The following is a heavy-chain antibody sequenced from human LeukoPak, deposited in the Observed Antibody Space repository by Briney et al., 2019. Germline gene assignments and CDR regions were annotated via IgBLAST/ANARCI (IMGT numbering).Heavy chain of an antibody. Sequence: GGSLRLSCAASGFTFSSYAMSWVRQAPGKGLEWVSYISSSGSTIYYADSVKGRFTISRDNAKNSLYLQMNSLRAEDTAVYYCARSRYRPTFDYWGQGTLVTVSS. D-gene: IGHD5-18*01. CDR2: ISSSGSTI. CDR3: ARSRYRPTFDY. V-gene: IGHV3-48*03. CDR1: GFTFSSYA. J-gene: IGHJ4*02.